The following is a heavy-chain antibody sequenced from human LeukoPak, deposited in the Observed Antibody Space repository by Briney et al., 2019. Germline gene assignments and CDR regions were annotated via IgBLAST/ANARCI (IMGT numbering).Heavy chain of an antibody. V-gene: IGHV4-59*02. CDR2: IYYSGSS. Sequence: SETLSLTCSVSGGSVSSYYWSWIRQPAGKGLEWIGYIYYSGSSNYNPYLKSRVTISVDTSKNQFSLKLSSVTAADTAVYYCARARHPNWFDPWGQGTLVTVSS. CDR1: GGSVSSYY. J-gene: IGHJ5*02. CDR3: ARARHPNWFDP.